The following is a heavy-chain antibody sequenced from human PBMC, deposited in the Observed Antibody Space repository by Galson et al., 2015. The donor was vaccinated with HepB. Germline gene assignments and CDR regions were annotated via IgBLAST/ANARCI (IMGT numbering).Heavy chain of an antibody. Sequence: SVKVSCKASGYTFTSYDINWVRQATGQGLEWMGWMNPNSGNTGYAQKFQGRVTMTRNTSISTAYMELSSLRSEDTAVYYCARRIAAAGTEIDYWGQGTLVTVSS. D-gene: IGHD6-13*01. J-gene: IGHJ4*02. V-gene: IGHV1-8*01. CDR3: ARRIAAAGTEIDY. CDR2: MNPNSGNT. CDR1: GYTFTSYD.